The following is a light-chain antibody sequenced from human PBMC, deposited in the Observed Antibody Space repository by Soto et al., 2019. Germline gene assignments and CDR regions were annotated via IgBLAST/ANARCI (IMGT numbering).Light chain of an antibody. Sequence: DIQLTQSPSSLSPSVGDKITITCRASQTFSNFLNWYQQKPGKAPKLLIYDASNLETGVPSRFSGSGSGTDFTFTISSLQPEDIATYYCQQYDNLPLTFGGGTKVDIK. V-gene: IGKV1-33*01. CDR2: DAS. J-gene: IGKJ4*01. CDR1: QTFSNF. CDR3: QQYDNLPLT.